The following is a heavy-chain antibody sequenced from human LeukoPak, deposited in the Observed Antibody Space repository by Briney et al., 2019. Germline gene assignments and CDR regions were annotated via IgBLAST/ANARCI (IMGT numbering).Heavy chain of an antibody. CDR1: GGSISSSSYY. D-gene: IGHD5-24*01. CDR3: ARGDGYNPPFDY. Sequence: SETLSLTCTVSGGSISSSSYYWTWIRQHPGKGLEWIGYIYNSGSTYYNPPLKSRVIISVDTSKNQFSLRLSSVTAADTAVYYCARGDGYNPPFDYWGQGTLVTVSS. CDR2: IYNSGST. J-gene: IGHJ4*02. V-gene: IGHV4-31*03.